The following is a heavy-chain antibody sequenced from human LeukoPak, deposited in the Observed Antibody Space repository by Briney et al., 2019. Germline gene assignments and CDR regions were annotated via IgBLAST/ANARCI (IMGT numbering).Heavy chain of an antibody. V-gene: IGHV4-34*01. D-gene: IGHD3-10*01. J-gene: IGHJ4*02. CDR1: GGSFSGYY. Sequence: ETLSLTCAVYGGSFSGYYWSWIRQPPGKGLEWIGEINHSGSTNYNPSLKSRVTISVDTSKNQFSLKLSSVTAADTAVYYRARGATMAPLGYWGQGTLVTVSS. CDR3: ARGATMAPLGY. CDR2: INHSGST.